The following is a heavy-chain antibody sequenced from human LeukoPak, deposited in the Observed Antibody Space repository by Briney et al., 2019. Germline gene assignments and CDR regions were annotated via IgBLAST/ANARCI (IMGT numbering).Heavy chain of an antibody. D-gene: IGHD6-13*01. CDR2: MNPNSGNT. Sequence: ASVKVSCKASGYTFTSYDINWVRQATGQGLEWMGWMNPNSGNTGYAQKFQGRVTMTRNTSISTAYMELNSLRSEDTAVYYCARRRIAAAGMVFDYWGQGTLVTVSS. CDR3: ARRRIAAAGMVFDY. J-gene: IGHJ4*02. V-gene: IGHV1-8*01. CDR1: GYTFTSYD.